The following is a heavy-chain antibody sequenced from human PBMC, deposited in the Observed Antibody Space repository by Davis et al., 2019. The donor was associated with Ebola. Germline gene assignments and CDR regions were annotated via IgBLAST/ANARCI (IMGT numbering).Heavy chain of an antibody. Sequence: PGGSLRLSCAASGFTFSSYSMNWVRQAPGKGLEWVSYISSSSSTIHYADSVRGRFTISRDNAKNSLYLQMNSLRDEDTAVYYCAREGYDSSGYFDYWGQGTLVTVSS. D-gene: IGHD3-22*01. V-gene: IGHV3-48*02. J-gene: IGHJ4*02. CDR3: AREGYDSSGYFDY. CDR1: GFTFSSYS. CDR2: ISSSSSTI.